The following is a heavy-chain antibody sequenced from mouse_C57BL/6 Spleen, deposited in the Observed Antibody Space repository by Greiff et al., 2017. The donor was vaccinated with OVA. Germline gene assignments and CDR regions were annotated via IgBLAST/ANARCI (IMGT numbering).Heavy chain of an antibody. CDR3: ARETTVVARAMDY. CDR2: ISSGGSYT. D-gene: IGHD1-1*01. V-gene: IGHV5-6*01. J-gene: IGHJ4*01. Sequence: EVHVVESGGDLVKPGGSLKLSCAASGFTFSSYGMSWVRQTPDKRLEWVATISSGGSYTYYPDSVKGRFTISRDNAKNTLYLQMSSLKSEDTAMYYWARETTVVARAMDYWGQGTSVTVSS. CDR1: GFTFSSYG.